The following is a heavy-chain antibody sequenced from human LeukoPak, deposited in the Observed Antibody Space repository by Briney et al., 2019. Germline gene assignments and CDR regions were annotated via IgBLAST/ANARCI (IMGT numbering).Heavy chain of an antibody. Sequence: SETLSLTCTVSGGSISSSSYYWGWIRQPPGKGLEWIGGIYYSGSTYYNPSLKSRVTISVDTSKNQFSLKLSSVTAADTAVYYCASPNSSSSGPPYYYYYYDMDVWGKGTTVTVSS. CDR1: GGSISSSSYY. CDR3: ASPNSSSSGPPYYYYYYDMDV. D-gene: IGHD6-6*01. CDR2: IYYSGST. V-gene: IGHV4-39*07. J-gene: IGHJ6*03.